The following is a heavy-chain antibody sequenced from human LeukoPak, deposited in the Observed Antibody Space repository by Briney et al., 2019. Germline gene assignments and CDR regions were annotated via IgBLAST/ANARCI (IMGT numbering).Heavy chain of an antibody. Sequence: GGSLRLPCAASGFTFSSYSMNWVRQAPGKGLEWVSSISSSSSYIYYADSVKGRFTISRDNAKNSLYLQMNSLRAEDTGVYYCASVSGGEREWADAFDIWGQGPMVTVSS. J-gene: IGHJ3*02. CDR2: ISSSSSYI. CDR1: GFTFSSYS. V-gene: IGHV3-21*01. D-gene: IGHD2-15*01. CDR3: ASVSGGEREWADAFDI.